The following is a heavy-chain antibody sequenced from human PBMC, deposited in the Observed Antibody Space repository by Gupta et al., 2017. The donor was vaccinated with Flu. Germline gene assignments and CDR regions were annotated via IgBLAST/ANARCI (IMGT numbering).Heavy chain of an antibody. J-gene: IGHJ6*02. CDR2: INPSGGTT. V-gene: IGHV1-46*01. CDR3: ARASSYGSGFYFNVGNYGMDV. CDR1: GYMFSRFY. D-gene: IGHD3-10*01. Sequence: QVQLVQSGAEVKTPGASVKISCQASGYMFSRFYIHWVRQAPGQGLEWMGMINPSGGTTSYKQMFQGRVTMTRVPSTSTVYMEVSSLRSDDTAVYYCARASSYGSGFYFNVGNYGMDVWGQGTTVTVSS.